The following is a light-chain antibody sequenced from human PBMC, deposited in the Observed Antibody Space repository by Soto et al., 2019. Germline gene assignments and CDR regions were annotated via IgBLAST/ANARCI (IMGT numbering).Light chain of an antibody. J-gene: IGKJ2*01. Sequence: DIVMTQSPATLSVSPGERATLSCRASESINSNLAWYHQKPGQPPRLLIYGAPTRATGIPARFSGSGSGTDFTLTISSLQSEDFAVYYCQHYKNWPYTFAQGTKVDIK. CDR1: ESINSN. CDR3: QHYKNWPYT. CDR2: GAP. V-gene: IGKV3-15*01.